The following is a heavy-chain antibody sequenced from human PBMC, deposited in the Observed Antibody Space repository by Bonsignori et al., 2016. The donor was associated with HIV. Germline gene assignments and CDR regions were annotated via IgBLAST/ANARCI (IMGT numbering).Heavy chain of an antibody. CDR2: IWYDGTNK. D-gene: IGHD1-26*01. CDR1: GFIFSNYG. CDR3: AKAFSGSYYASFDY. V-gene: IGHV3-33*06. Sequence: GESLKISCTASGFIFSNYGMHWVRQAPGKGLEWVAVIWYDGTNKYYADSVKGRFTISRDNSKNTVLLQMSSLRAEDTAVYYCAKAFSGSYYASFDYWGQGALVTVSS. J-gene: IGHJ4*02.